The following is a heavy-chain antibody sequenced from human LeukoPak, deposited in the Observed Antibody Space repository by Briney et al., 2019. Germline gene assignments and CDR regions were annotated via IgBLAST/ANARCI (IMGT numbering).Heavy chain of an antibody. CDR2: MNPNSGNT. CDR3: ARVADSSGYSDY. J-gene: IGHJ4*02. V-gene: IGHV1-8*01. Sequence: ASVTVSCKASGYTFTNYDINWVRQATGQGLEWMGWMNPNSGNTGYAQKFQGRVTMTTNTSISTVYMELSSLRSEDTAVYYCARVADSSGYSDYWGQGTLVTVSS. CDR1: GYTFTNYD. D-gene: IGHD3-22*01.